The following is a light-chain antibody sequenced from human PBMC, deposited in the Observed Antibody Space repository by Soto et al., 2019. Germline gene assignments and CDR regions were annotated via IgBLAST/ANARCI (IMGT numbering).Light chain of an antibody. Sequence: QSALTQPPSVSAAPRQKVTISCSGSNTNIGNNYVSWYQQLPGTAPKLLIYETNKRPSGIPDRFSGSKSGTSASLGITGLQTGDEADYYCGTWDSSLTAVVFGGGTKVTVL. CDR2: ETN. V-gene: IGLV1-51*01. CDR1: NTNIGNNY. CDR3: GTWDSSLTAVV. J-gene: IGLJ2*01.